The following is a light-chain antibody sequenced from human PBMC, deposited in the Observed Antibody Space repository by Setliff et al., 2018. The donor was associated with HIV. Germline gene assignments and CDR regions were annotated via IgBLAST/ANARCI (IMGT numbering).Light chain of an antibody. J-gene: IGLJ1*01. Sequence: QSALTQPASVSGSPGQSITISCTGTSSDVGGYNYVSWYQQHPGKAPKLVIYEVSNRPSGVSNRFSGSKSGNAASLTISGLQAEDEADYYCSSYAGNNNYVFGTGTKVTVL. CDR2: EVS. V-gene: IGLV2-14*01. CDR1: SSDVGGYNY. CDR3: SSYAGNNNYV.